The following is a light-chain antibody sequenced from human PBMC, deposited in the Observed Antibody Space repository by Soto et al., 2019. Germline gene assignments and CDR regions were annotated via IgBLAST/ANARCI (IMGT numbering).Light chain of an antibody. CDR3: QQYNSYPWT. V-gene: IGKV1-5*01. CDR1: QSISSW. Sequence: DIQMTQSPSTLSASVGDRVTITCRASQSISSWLAWYQQKPGKAPKLLIYDASSLESWVPSRFSGSGSGTEFTLTFTSLQPYDFATYYCQQYNSYPWTFGQGTKVEIK. J-gene: IGKJ1*01. CDR2: DAS.